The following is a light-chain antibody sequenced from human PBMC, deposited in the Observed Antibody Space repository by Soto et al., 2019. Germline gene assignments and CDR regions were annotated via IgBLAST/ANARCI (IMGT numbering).Light chain of an antibody. CDR3: SSYTRDTLR. J-gene: IGLJ2*01. CDR1: SSDVGGYDY. V-gene: IGLV2-14*01. Sequence: QSALTQPAAVSGSPGQSITISCTGTSSDVGGYDYVSWYQQHPGKAPKLMISEVSSRPSGVSTRFSGSKSGNTASLTISGLQTEDEADYYCSSYTRDTLRFGGGTKLTVL. CDR2: EVS.